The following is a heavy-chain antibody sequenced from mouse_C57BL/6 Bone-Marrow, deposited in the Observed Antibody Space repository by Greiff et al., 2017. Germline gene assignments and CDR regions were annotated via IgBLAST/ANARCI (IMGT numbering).Heavy chain of an antibody. V-gene: IGHV8-8*01. CDR3: ARIDYYVSSPYWYIDV. Sequence: QVTLKVSGPGILQPSQTLSLTCSFSGFSLSTFGMGVGWIRQPSGKGLEWLAHIGWDDAKYYNPALKSRLPIPKDTSQNQVFLKVANEDTADTATYYCARIDYYVSSPYWYIDVWGTGTTVTVSS. D-gene: IGHD1-1*01. CDR1: GFSLSTFGMG. CDR2: IGWDDAK. J-gene: IGHJ1*03.